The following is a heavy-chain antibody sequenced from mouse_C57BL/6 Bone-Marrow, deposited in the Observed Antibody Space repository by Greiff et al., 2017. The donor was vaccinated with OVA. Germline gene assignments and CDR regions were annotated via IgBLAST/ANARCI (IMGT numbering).Heavy chain of an antibody. Sequence: QVQLQQSGAELARPGASVKLSCKASGYTFTSYGISWVKQRTGQGLEWIGEIYPRSGNTYYNEKFMGKATLTADKSSSTAYMELRSLTSEDSAVYFCANYYGRIFFAYWGQGTLVTVSA. J-gene: IGHJ3*01. CDR2: IYPRSGNT. V-gene: IGHV1-81*01. CDR1: GYTFTSYG. D-gene: IGHD1-1*01. CDR3: ANYYGRIFFAY.